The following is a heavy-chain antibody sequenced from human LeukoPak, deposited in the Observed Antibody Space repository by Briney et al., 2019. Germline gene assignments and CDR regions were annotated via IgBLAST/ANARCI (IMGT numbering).Heavy chain of an antibody. D-gene: IGHD3-22*01. CDR1: GGSINSGSYF. CDR2: VHSSGSS. V-gene: IGHV4-61*02. Sequence: SETLSLTCTVSGGSINSGSYFWNWIRQPAGKKLEFIGRVHSSGSSHYDPSLKSRATISIDSSTNQFSLRLNSVTAADSAVYYCARSYDTRGYQSRGFDYWGQGTLVSVSS. CDR3: ARSYDTRGYQSRGFDY. J-gene: IGHJ4*02.